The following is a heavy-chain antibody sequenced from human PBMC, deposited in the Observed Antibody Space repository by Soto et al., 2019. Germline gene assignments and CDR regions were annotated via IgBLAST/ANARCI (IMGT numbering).Heavy chain of an antibody. J-gene: IGHJ4*02. CDR2: ISYDGSDK. Sequence: QVQLEESGGGVVQPGKSLRLSCSASGFTFSDYGMHWVLQAPGKGLEWVAVISYDGSDKYIADSVRGRFAPSRDNSKNTLYLQMNSLRGEDTAIYYCAKSHPITVSSLDSWGQGTLVTVSS. D-gene: IGHD6-19*01. V-gene: IGHV3-30*18. CDR1: GFTFSDYG. CDR3: AKSHPITVSSLDS.